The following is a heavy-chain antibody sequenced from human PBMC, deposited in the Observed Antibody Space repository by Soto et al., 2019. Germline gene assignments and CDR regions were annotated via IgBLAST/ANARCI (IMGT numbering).Heavy chain of an antibody. V-gene: IGHV3-30-3*01. CDR3: ARDFDY. J-gene: IGHJ4*02. CDR1: GFTFSSYA. CDR2: ISYDGSNK. Sequence: QVQLVESGGGVVQPGRSLRLSCAASGFTFSSYAMHWVRQAPGKGLYWVAVISYDGSNKYYAASVKGRFTICRDNSTNTLYLQMNSLRAEDTAVYYCARDFDYWGQGTLVTVSS.